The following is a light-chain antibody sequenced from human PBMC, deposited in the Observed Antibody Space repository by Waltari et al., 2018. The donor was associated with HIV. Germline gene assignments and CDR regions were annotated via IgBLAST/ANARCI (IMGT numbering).Light chain of an antibody. CDR3: QQYFTYPRT. V-gene: IGKV1-8*01. J-gene: IGKJ1*01. CDR2: AAS. Sequence: AIRMTQSPSSFSASTGDRVTITCRASQGISTYLAWYQQKPGKAPKLLIYAASTLQSGVPSRFSGSGSGTDFTLTISCLQSEDFATYYCQQYFTYPRTFGQGTKVEN. CDR1: QGISTY.